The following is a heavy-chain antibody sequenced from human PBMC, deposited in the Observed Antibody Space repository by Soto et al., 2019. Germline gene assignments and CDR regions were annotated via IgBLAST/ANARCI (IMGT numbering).Heavy chain of an antibody. CDR2: INAGNGNT. Sequence: QVQLVQSGAEVKKPGASVKVSCKASGYTFTSYAMHWVRQAPGQRLEWMGWINAGNGNTKYSQKFQGRVNITRDTSASTAYMELSSLRSEDTDVDYCARDRTYYDISENFDYWGQGTLVTVSS. V-gene: IGHV1-3*01. CDR1: GYTFTSYA. J-gene: IGHJ4*02. D-gene: IGHD3-9*01. CDR3: ARDRTYYDISENFDY.